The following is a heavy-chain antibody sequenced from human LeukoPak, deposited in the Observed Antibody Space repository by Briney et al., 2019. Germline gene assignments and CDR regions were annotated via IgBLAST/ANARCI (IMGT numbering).Heavy chain of an antibody. CDR2: INPNSGGT. Sequence: ASVTVSCKASGYTFTSYYMHWVRQAPGQGLEWMGWINPNSGGTNYSQKFQGRVTMTRDTSISTAYMELSRLRSDDTAVYYCARRLVGANGDAFDIWGQGTMVTVSS. CDR3: ARRLVGANGDAFDI. D-gene: IGHD1-26*01. J-gene: IGHJ3*02. V-gene: IGHV1-2*02. CDR1: GYTFTSYY.